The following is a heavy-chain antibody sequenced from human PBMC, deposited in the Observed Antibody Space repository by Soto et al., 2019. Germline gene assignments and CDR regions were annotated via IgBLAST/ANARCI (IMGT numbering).Heavy chain of an antibody. CDR3: AKGGYSSSWYALYY. J-gene: IGHJ4*02. CDR1: GFTFSSYG. CDR2: ISYDGSNK. V-gene: IGHV3-30*18. Sequence: QVQLVESGGGVVQPGRSLRLSCEASGFTFSSYGMHWVRQAPGKGLEWVAVISYDGSNKYYADSVKGRFTISRDNSKYTLYLQMNSLRAEDTAVYYCAKGGYSSSWYALYYWGQGTLVTVSS. D-gene: IGHD6-13*01.